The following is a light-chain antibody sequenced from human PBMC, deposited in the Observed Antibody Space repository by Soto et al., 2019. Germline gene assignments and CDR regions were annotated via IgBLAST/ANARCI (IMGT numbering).Light chain of an antibody. Sequence: EIVLTQSPGTLSLSPGERATLSCRASQSVSSNYLAWYQQKPGQAPRLLIYGATYRATGIPDRFSGSGSGTDFTLTISRLEPEDFAVYYCQQCGRSPKTFGQGTKVEIK. CDR1: QSVSSNY. CDR2: GAT. V-gene: IGKV3-20*01. CDR3: QQCGRSPKT. J-gene: IGKJ1*01.